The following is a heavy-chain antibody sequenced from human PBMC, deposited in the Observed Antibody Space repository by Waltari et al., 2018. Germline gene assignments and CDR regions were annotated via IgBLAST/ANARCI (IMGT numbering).Heavy chain of an antibody. V-gene: IGHV5-51*01. CDR2: IYPCDSVT. J-gene: IGHJ5*02. CDR1: GYSFTSYW. CDR3: ARRLYCSSTSCYWFDP. Sequence: EVQLVQSGAEVKKPGESLKISCKGSGYSFTSYWIGWVRQMPGKGLEWMGIIYPCDSVTGHSPAFQGQVTSSADKSISTAYLQWSSLKASATAMYYCARRLYCSSTSCYWFDPWGQGTLVTVSS. D-gene: IGHD2-2*01.